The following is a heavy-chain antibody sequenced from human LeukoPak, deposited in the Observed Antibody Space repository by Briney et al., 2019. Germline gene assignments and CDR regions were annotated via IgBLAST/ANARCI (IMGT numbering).Heavy chain of an antibody. CDR3: ARDRRNYYDSSGYYHGLDY. J-gene: IGHJ4*02. CDR2: INPNSGGT. V-gene: IGHV1-2*02. CDR1: GYTFTGYY. D-gene: IGHD3-22*01. Sequence: ASVKVSCKASGYTFTGYYMHWVRQAPRQGREWMGWINPNSGGTNYAQKFQGRVTMTRDTTISTAYMELSRLRSDDTAVYYCARDRRNYYDSSGYYHGLDYWGQGTLVTVSS.